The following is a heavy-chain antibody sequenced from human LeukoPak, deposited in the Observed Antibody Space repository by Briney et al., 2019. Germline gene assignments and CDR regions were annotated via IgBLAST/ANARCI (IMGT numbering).Heavy chain of an antibody. CDR3: ARDSGTTGEVKFDP. CDR2: IYNGGTT. J-gene: IGHJ5*02. D-gene: IGHD3-10*01. CDR1: GGSVSSYY. V-gene: IGHV4-4*07. Sequence: PSETLSLTCTVSGGSVSSYYLSWIRQPAGKGLEWIGRIYNGGTTNYNPSLKSRVTMSLDTAKNQVSLRLRSVTAADTAVYYCARDSGTTGEVKFDPWGQGTLVTVSS.